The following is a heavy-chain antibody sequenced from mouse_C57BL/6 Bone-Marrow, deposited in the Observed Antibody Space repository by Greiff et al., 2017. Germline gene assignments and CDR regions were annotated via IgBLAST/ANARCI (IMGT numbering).Heavy chain of an antibody. CDR3: ARGDYGSSYWYFDV. V-gene: IGHV1-76*01. CDR1: GYTFTDYY. J-gene: IGHJ1*03. D-gene: IGHD1-1*01. Sequence: VQLQQSGAELVRPGASVKLSCTASGYTFTDYYINWVKQRPGQGLEWIARIYPGSGNTYYNEKFKGKATLTAEKSSSTAYMQLSSLTSEDSAVYDCARGDYGSSYWYFDVWGKGTTVTVSS. CDR2: IYPGSGNT.